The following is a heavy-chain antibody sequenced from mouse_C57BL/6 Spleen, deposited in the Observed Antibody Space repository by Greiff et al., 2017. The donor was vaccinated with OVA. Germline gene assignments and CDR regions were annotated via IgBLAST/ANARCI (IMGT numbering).Heavy chain of an antibody. J-gene: IGHJ3*01. CDR3: ARRDDYSWFAY. CDR1: GYTFTSYW. V-gene: IGHV1-69*01. CDR2: IDHSASYT. Sequence: QVQLQQPGAELVMPGASVKLSCKASGYTFTSYWMHWVKQRPGQGLEWIGEIDHSASYTNYNQKFKGKSTLTVDKSSSTAYMQLSSLTSEDSAVYYCARRDDYSWFAYWGQGTLVTVAA. D-gene: IGHD2-4*01.